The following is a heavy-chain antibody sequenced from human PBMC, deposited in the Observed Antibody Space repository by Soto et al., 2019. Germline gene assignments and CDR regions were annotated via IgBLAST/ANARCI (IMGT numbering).Heavy chain of an antibody. V-gene: IGHV5-10-1*01. CDR1: GYSFTSYW. CDR2: IDPSDSYT. D-gene: IGHD3-3*01. CDR3: AIFGVVIHRRTDYYYGMDV. J-gene: IGHJ6*02. Sequence: GESLQISWKGSGYSFTSYWISWVRQMTGKGLEWMGRIDPSDSYTNYSPSFQGHVTISADKSISTAYLQWSSLKASDTAMYYYAIFGVVIHRRTDYYYGMDVWGQGTTVTVSS.